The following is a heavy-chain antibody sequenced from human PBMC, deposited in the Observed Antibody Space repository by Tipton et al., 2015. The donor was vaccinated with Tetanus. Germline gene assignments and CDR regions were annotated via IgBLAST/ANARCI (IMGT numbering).Heavy chain of an antibody. J-gene: IGHJ4*02. Sequence: TLSLTCAVYGGAFSGHYWSWIRRPPGKGPEWIGYVYSTATTYYNPSLKSRVTISVDTSKNQFSLKLTSVTAADTAVYYCARGEAYGDYPAMYFFDNWGQGTLLTVSS. CDR3: ARGEAYGDYPAMYFFDN. D-gene: IGHD4-17*01. V-gene: IGHV4-30-4*01. CDR2: VYSTATT. CDR1: GGAFSGHY.